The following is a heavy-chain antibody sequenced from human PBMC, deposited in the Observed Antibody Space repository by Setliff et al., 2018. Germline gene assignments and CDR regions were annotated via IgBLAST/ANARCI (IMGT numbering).Heavy chain of an antibody. CDR3: AREGVDTRSSTDYRYYMDV. Sequence: SVKVSCKASGYTFTNYGISWVRQAPGQGLEWLGGTIPNFGTTNYAQEFQGRVTIITDESTSTAYMELSSLRFEDTAVYYCAREGVDTRSSTDYRYYMDVWGKGTTVTVSS. J-gene: IGHJ6*03. V-gene: IGHV1-69*05. CDR1: GYTFTNYG. CDR2: TIPNFGTT. D-gene: IGHD5-18*01.